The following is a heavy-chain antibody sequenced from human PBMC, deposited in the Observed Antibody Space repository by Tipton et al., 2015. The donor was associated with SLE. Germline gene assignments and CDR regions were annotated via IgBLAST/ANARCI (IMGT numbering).Heavy chain of an antibody. CDR1: GGSINSDTYY. CDR3: ARVVSERYFDY. Sequence: TLSLTCTVSGGSINSDTYYWNWLRQPAGRTLEWLGRVQTTGNTNYNPSLRSRVTISIDTSKNQFSLSLTSMTAADTAMYYCARVVSERYFDYWGQGILVTVSS. CDR2: VQTTGNT. V-gene: IGHV4-61*02. J-gene: IGHJ4*02. D-gene: IGHD5/OR15-5a*01.